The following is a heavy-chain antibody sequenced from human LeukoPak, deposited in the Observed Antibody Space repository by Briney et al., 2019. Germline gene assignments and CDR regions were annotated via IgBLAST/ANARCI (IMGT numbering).Heavy chain of an antibody. CDR1: GFTFSSFA. CDR3: AKGHGSSWPFFDY. D-gene: IGHD6-13*01. CDR2: ISYDGSNK. V-gene: IGHV3-30*04. Sequence: GGSLRLSFAASGFTFSSFAMHWVPQAPGKGLEWVAIISYDGSNKYYADYVKGRFTISRDNSKNTLYLPMNSLRAEDTAVYYCAKGHGSSWPFFDYWGQGTLVTVSS. J-gene: IGHJ4*02.